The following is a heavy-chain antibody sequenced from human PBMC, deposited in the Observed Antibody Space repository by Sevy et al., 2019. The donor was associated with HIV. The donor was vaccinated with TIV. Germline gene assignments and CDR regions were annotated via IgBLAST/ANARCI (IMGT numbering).Heavy chain of an antibody. V-gene: IGHV3-21*01. J-gene: IGHJ4*02. Sequence: GGSLRLSCAAAGFTFSSYTMNWVRQAPGKGLEWVASISFSSNYIYYTDSLKGRFTISRDNAKNSLYLQMNSLRAEDTAVYYCAREDGKNWRYFDYWGQGTLVTVSS. CDR2: ISFSSNYI. CDR3: AREDGKNWRYFDY. CDR1: GFTFSSYT. D-gene: IGHD1-1*01.